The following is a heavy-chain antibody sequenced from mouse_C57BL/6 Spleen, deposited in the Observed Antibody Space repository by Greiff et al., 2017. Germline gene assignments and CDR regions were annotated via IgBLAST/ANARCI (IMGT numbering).Heavy chain of an antibody. CDR2: INPSNGGT. J-gene: IGHJ3*01. Sequence: QVQLQQPGTELVKPGASVKLSCKASGYTFTSYWMHWVKQRPGQGLEWIGNINPSNGGTNYNQKFKSKATLTVDTSSSTAYMQLSSLTSEDSAVYYCARAELYYYCSSSKAYWGQGTLVTVSA. V-gene: IGHV1-53*01. D-gene: IGHD1-1*01. CDR1: GYTFTSYW. CDR3: ARAELYYYCSSSKAY.